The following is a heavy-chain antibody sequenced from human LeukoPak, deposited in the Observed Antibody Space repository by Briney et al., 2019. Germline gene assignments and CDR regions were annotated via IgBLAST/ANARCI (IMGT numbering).Heavy chain of an antibody. D-gene: IGHD3-22*01. Sequence: SETLSLTCTVSGGSISSYYWSWIRQPPGKGLEWIGYIYYSGSTNYNPSLKSRVTISVDTSKNQFSLKLNSVTAADTAVYYCAGGGDSGGYYYPMFDCWGQGTLVTVSS. V-gene: IGHV4-59*01. CDR3: AGGGDSGGYYYPMFDC. CDR1: GGSISSYY. CDR2: IYYSGST. J-gene: IGHJ4*02.